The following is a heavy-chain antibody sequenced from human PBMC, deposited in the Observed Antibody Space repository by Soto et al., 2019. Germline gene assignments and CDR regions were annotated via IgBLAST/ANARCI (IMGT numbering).Heavy chain of an antibody. CDR3: ARDRSFESYSA. V-gene: IGHV1-69*13. Sequence: GASVKVSCKASGGTFSSYAISWVRQAPGQGLEWMGGIIPIFGTANYAQKFQGKVTITADESTSTAYMELSSLRSEDTAVYYCARDRSFESYSAWGQGTLVTVSS. CDR2: IIPIFGTA. D-gene: IGHD1-26*01. CDR1: GGTFSSYA. J-gene: IGHJ5*02.